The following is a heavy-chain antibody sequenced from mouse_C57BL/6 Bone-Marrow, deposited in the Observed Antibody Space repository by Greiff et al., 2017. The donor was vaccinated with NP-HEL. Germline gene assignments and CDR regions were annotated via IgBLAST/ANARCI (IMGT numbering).Heavy chain of an antibody. V-gene: IGHV5-4*01. CDR1: GFTFSSYA. J-gene: IGHJ3*01. CDR2: ISDGGSYT. Sequence: EVKLVESGGGLVKPGGSLKLSCAASGFTFSSYAMSWVRQTPEKRLEWVATISDGGSYTYYPDNVKGRFTISRDNAKNNLYLQMSLLKSEDTAMYYCARDRGQLRLRGFAYWGQGTLVTVSA. CDR3: ARDRGQLRLRGFAY. D-gene: IGHD3-2*02.